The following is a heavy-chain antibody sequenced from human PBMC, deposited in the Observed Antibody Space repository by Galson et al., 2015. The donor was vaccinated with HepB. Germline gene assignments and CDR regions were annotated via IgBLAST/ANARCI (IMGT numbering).Heavy chain of an antibody. D-gene: IGHD3-22*01. J-gene: IGHJ3*02. CDR1: GGTFSSYA. Sequence: SVKVSCKASGGTFSSYAISWVRQAPGQGLEWMGGIIPLFGTVDYAQKFQGRVTISADESTSTAYVELSSLRSEDTAVYYCARLSRIVVSGHRNDAFDIWGQGTMVTVSS. CDR2: IIPLFGTV. CDR3: ARLSRIVVSGHRNDAFDI. V-gene: IGHV1-69*13.